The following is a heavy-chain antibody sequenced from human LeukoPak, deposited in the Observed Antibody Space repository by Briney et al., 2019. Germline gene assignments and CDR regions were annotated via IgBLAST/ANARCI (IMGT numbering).Heavy chain of an antibody. D-gene: IGHD3-9*01. J-gene: IGHJ4*02. CDR3: ARDHDWAFDL. CDR1: GFPFSSYV. V-gene: IGHV3-48*02. Sequence: GGSLRLSCEASGFPFSSYVMSWVRQAPGKGLEWIAYINHNAEMILYPDFVKGRFTISRDNAKNSLYLQMTALRDEDTAIYYRARDHDWAFDLWGQGTLVTVSS. CDR2: INHNAEMI.